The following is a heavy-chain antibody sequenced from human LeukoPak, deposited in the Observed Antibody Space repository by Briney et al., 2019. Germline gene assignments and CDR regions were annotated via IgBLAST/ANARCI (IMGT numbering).Heavy chain of an antibody. J-gene: IGHJ4*02. CDR2: IYHSGST. Sequence: PSETLSLTCTVSGYSISSGYYWGWIRQPPGKGLEWIGSIYHSGSTYYNPSLKSRVTISIDTSKNHFSLNLTSVTAADTAVYYCARGAPPQNWGQGALVTASS. CDR1: GYSISSGYY. CDR3: ARGAPPQN. V-gene: IGHV4-38-2*02.